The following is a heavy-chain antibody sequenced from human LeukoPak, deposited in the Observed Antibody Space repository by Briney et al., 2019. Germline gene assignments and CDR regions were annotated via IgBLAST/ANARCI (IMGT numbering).Heavy chain of an antibody. D-gene: IGHD2-15*01. CDR1: GFIFSTYA. J-gene: IGHJ4*02. V-gene: IGHV3-30-3*01. CDR3: ASNLYCSGGSCYFPNFDY. CDR2: ISYDGSDK. Sequence: PGGSLRLTCAASGFIFSTYAMHWVRQAPGKGLEWVAVISYDGSDKYYADSVKGRFTISRDNSKNTLYLQMNSLRAEDTAVYYCASNLYCSGGSCYFPNFDYWGQGTLVTVSS.